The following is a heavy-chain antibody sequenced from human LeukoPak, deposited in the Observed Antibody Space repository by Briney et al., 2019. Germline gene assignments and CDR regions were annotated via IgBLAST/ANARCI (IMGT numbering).Heavy chain of an antibody. J-gene: IGHJ4*02. V-gene: IGHV3-11*03. CDR2: ISSSSSYT. CDR3: AAGTAADY. D-gene: IGHD6-13*01. CDR1: GIPFSDFY. Sequence: GGSLRLSCVVSGIPFSDFYMNRIRQAPGKGLEWISYISSSSSYTDYAESVKGRFTISRDNAKSALYLEMNDLRVEDTAVYYCAAGTAADYWGQGTLVIVS.